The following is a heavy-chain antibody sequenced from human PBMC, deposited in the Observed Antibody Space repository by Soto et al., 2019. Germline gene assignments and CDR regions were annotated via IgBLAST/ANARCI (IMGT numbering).Heavy chain of an antibody. Sequence: ASETLSLTCTVSGGSISSYYWSWIRQPPGKGLEWIGHIYYRGTTSYNPSLKSRVTISVDTSKNRFSLKVTSVTAADTAVYYCARAIDDYNYGFDYWGQGTLVTVS. CDR1: GGSISSYY. CDR3: ARAIDDYNYGFDY. D-gene: IGHD4-4*01. CDR2: IYYRGTT. J-gene: IGHJ4*02. V-gene: IGHV4-59*01.